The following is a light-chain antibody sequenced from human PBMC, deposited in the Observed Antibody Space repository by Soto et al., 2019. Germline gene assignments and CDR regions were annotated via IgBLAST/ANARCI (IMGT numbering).Light chain of an antibody. CDR3: QQYGSSGT. J-gene: IGKJ1*01. CDR2: DAS. CDR1: QSVSTY. V-gene: IGKV3-11*01. Sequence: EIVLTQSPATLSLSPGEIATLSFRASQSVSTYLAWYQQRPGQAPRLLIYDASYRATDIPPRFSGSGSGTDFTLTISSLEPEDFAVYYCQQYGSSGTFGQGTKVDIK.